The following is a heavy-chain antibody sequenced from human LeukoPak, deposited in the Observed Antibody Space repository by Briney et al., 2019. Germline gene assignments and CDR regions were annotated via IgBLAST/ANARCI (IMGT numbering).Heavy chain of an antibody. V-gene: IGHV4-31*03. CDR1: GGSISSGGYY. CDR3: ARGKSLRYFDHHLRGYYYGMDV. D-gene: IGHD3-9*01. J-gene: IGHJ6*02. Sequence: SQTLSLTCTVSGGSISSGGYYWSWIRQHPGKGLEWIGYIYYSGSTYYNPSLKSRVTISVDTSKNQFSLKLSSVTAADTAVYYCARGKSLRYFDHHLRGYYYGMDVWGQGTTVTVSS. CDR2: IYYSGST.